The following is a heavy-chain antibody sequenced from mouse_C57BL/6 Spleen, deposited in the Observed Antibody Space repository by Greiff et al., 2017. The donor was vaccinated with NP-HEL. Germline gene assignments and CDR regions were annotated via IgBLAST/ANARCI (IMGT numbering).Heavy chain of an antibody. J-gene: IGHJ3*01. Sequence: VQLQQSGAELVKPGASVKLSCTASGFNIKDYYMHWVKQRTEQGLEWIGRIDPEDGGTTYAPKFQGKATITADTSSNTAYLQLSSLYSGDTAVYYCARRGFAYWGQGTLVTVSA. CDR1: GFNIKDYY. V-gene: IGHV14-2*01. CDR3: ARRGFAY. CDR2: IDPEDGGT.